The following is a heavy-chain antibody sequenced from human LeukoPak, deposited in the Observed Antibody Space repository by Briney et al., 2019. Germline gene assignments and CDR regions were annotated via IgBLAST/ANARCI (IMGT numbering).Heavy chain of an antibody. CDR2: IKRKTDGGTT. D-gene: IGHD4-23*01. Sequence: NSGGFLRLSCAASGFTFSHAWMTWVRQAPGKGLEWVGRIKRKTDGGTTDYAAPVKGRITISRDDSKNTLYLQMNNLQTEDTAVYYCTTRTDSSGILGYWGQGTLVTVSS. J-gene: IGHJ4*02. CDR1: GFTFSHAW. CDR3: TTRTDSSGILGY. V-gene: IGHV3-15*01.